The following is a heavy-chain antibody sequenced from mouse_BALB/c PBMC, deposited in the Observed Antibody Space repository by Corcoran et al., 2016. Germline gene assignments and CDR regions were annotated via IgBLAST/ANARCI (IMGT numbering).Heavy chain of an antibody. Sequence: QVQLQQSGPELVKPGASVKMSCKASGYTFTSYYIHWVKQRPGQGLVWIGWIYPGDGSTKYNEKFKGKTTLTADKSSSTAYMLLSSLTSEDSAIYFCARKGYGSYYFDYWGQGTTLTVSS. CDR1: GYTFTSYY. CDR3: ARKGYGSYYFDY. J-gene: IGHJ2*01. D-gene: IGHD1-1*02. V-gene: IGHV1S56*01. CDR2: IYPGDGST.